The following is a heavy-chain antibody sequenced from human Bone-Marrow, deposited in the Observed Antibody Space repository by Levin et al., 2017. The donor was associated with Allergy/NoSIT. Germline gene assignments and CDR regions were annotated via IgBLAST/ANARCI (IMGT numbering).Heavy chain of an antibody. D-gene: IGHD3-10*01. CDR1: GYTFTDSY. CDR2: INPDNGGT. CDR3: ARGLYGSETYDPYYFDY. V-gene: IGHV1-2*02. Sequence: GESLKISCKASGYTFTDSYIQWVRQAPGQGLEWVGWINPDNGGTNYAPKFQGRVTMTRDTSTSTAYMELRRLTSDDTAVYYCARGLYGSETYDPYYFDYWGQGALVTVSS. J-gene: IGHJ4*02.